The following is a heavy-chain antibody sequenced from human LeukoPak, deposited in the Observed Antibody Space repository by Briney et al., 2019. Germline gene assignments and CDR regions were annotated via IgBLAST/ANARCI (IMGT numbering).Heavy chain of an antibody. D-gene: IGHD3-10*01. CDR3: ARGEYYGSENWCDL. CDR1: GGSISSSY. CDR2: IYTSGST. Sequence: SETLSLTCTVSGGSISSSYWSWIRQPAGKGLEWIGRIYTSGSTNYNPSLTGRITMSVDPAKHQFSLKLNSVSAAATAVYYCARGEYYGSENWCDLGGRGTRVSV. J-gene: IGHJ5*02. V-gene: IGHV4-4*07.